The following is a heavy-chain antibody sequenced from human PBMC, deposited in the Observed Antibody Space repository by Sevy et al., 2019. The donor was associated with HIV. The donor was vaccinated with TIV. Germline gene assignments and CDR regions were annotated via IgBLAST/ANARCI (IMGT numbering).Heavy chain of an antibody. CDR2: MNPNSGNT. V-gene: IGHV1-8*03. J-gene: IGHJ3*02. CDR3: VRASTYYYDAFDI. Sequence: ASVKVSCKASGYTFTSYDINWVRQATGQGLEWMGWMNPNSGNTGYAQKFQGRVTITRNTSISTAYMELSSLRSEDTAVYYCVRASTYYYDAFDIWGQGTMVTVSS. D-gene: IGHD3-10*01. CDR1: GYTFTSYD.